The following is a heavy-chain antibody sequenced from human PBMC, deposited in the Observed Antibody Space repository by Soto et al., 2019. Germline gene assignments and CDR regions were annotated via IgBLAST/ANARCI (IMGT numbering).Heavy chain of an antibody. D-gene: IGHD3-10*01. J-gene: IGHJ3*02. V-gene: IGHV4-31*03. CDR3: ARPYYYGSGSPDAFDI. CDR1: GGSISSGGNY. CDR2: IYYSGNT. Sequence: SETLSLTCTFSGGSISSGGNYWNWIRQHPGKGLEWIGYIYYSGNTYYNPSLKSRVTISVDTSKSQFSLKLRSVTAADTAVYYCARPYYYGSGSPDAFDIWGQGTMVTVSS.